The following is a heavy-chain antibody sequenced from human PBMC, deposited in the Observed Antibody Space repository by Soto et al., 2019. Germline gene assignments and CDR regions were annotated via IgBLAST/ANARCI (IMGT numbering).Heavy chain of an antibody. CDR3: AKGPHTNVGWPYYFES. V-gene: IGHV3-48*01. Sequence: PGGSLRLSCVASGFSLANYPMNWARQTPGKGLEWISYSSPRGDTIYYADSVEGRFTISRDNARNSLSLHMSSLRGEDSALYYCAKGPHTNVGWPYYFESWGQGVPVTVS. D-gene: IGHD6-19*01. CDR2: SSPRGDTI. J-gene: IGHJ4*02. CDR1: GFSLANYP.